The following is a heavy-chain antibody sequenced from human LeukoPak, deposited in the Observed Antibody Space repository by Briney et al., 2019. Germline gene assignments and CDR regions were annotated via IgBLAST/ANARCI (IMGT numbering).Heavy chain of an antibody. V-gene: IGHV4-39*07. CDR1: GGSISSSSYY. Sequence: PSETLSLTCTVSGGSISSSSYYWGWIRQPPGKGLEWIGSTYYSGTTNYNPSLRSRVTISIDTSKKHFFLKLKSVTAADTAVYYCATGYGDFRVEGRYFYSWGQGTLVTVSS. D-gene: IGHD4-17*01. CDR3: ATGYGDFRVEGRYFYS. CDR2: TYYSGTT. J-gene: IGHJ4*02.